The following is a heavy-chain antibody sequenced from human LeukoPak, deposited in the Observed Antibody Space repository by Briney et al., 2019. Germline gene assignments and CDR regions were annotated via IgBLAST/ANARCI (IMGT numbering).Heavy chain of an antibody. Sequence: ASVKVSCKASGYTFTSYGISWVRQAPGQGLEWMGWISAYNGNTNYAQKLQGRVTMTTDTSTSTAYMELRSLRSDDTAVYYCAGDSLDYDSINFDYWGQGTLVTVSS. CDR1: GYTFTSYG. CDR2: ISAYNGNT. V-gene: IGHV1-18*01. CDR3: AGDSLDYDSINFDY. D-gene: IGHD3-22*01. J-gene: IGHJ4*02.